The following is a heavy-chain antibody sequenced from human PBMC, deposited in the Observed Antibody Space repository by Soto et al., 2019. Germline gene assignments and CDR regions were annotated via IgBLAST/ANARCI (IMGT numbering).Heavy chain of an antibody. CDR2: ISSSSSTI. J-gene: IGHJ6*02. Sequence: EVQLVESGGGLVQPGGSLRLSCAASGFTFSSYSMNWVRQAPGKGLGWVSYISSSSSTIYYADSVKGRFTISRDNAKNSLYLQMNSLRDEDTAVYYCARDGGGPTPGYYYGMDVWGQGTTVTVSS. D-gene: IGHD2-15*01. CDR3: ARDGGGPTPGYYYGMDV. V-gene: IGHV3-48*02. CDR1: GFTFSSYS.